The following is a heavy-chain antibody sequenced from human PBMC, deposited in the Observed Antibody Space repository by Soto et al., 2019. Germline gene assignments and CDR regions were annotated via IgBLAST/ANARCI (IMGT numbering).Heavy chain of an antibody. D-gene: IGHD1-26*01. J-gene: IGHJ5*02. CDR1: GFTFSSYA. CDR2: ISYDGSNK. CDR3: ARDFTTPFIVGATIPWFDP. V-gene: IGHV3-30-3*01. Sequence: GGSLRLSCAASGFTFSSYAMHWVRQAPGKGLEWVAVISYDGSNKYYAEYVKGRITISRDNSKKKLYLKMNSLKAEDTAVYYCARDFTTPFIVGATIPWFDPWGQGTLVTVSS.